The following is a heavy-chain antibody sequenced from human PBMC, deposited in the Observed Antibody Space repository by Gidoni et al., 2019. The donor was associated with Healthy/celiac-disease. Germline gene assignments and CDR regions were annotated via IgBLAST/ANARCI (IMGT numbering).Heavy chain of an antibody. V-gene: IGHV3-21*01. CDR2: ISSSSSYI. Sequence: EVQLVESGGGLVKPGGSLRLSCAASGFTFSSYSMNWVRQAPGKGLEWVSSISSSSSYIYYADSVKGRFTISRDNAKNSLYLQMNSLRAEDTAVYYCAREQKSENWVDAFDIWGQGTMFTVSS. J-gene: IGHJ3*02. CDR1: GFTFSSYS. CDR3: AREQKSENWVDAFDI. D-gene: IGHD7-27*01.